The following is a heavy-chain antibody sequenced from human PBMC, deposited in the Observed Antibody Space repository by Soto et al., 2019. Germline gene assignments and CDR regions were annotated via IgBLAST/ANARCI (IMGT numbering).Heavy chain of an antibody. CDR2: ISPYSGYT. CDR1: GYSFMKYG. J-gene: IGHJ4*02. CDR3: AREASVLIPAAQPSRFDS. V-gene: IGHV1-18*01. Sequence: ASVKVSCKGFGYSFMKYGINWVRQAPGQGLEWVGWISPYSGYTHSAQKFHGRLTLTTDTAASTAYMELRILRSADTVLYYCAREASVLIPAAQPSRFDSWGQGTLVT. D-gene: IGHD2-2*01.